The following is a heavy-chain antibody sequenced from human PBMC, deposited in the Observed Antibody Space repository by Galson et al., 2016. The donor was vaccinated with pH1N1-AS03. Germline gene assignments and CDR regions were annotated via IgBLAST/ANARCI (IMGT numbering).Heavy chain of an antibody. V-gene: IGHV4-59*01. CDR3: ARATAVGPPYFDY. CDR2: IYSIGGT. D-gene: IGHD6-13*01. J-gene: IGHJ4*02. Sequence: ESLSLTCTVSSGSISSYSWNWIRQPPGKGLEWIGSIYSIGGTNYNPSLESRLTISVETSKNQFSLKLRSVTAADTAVYYCARATAVGPPYFDYWGQGTVATVSS. CDR1: SGSISSYS.